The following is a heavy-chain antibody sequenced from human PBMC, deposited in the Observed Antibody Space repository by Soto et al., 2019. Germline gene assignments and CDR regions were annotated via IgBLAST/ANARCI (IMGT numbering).Heavy chain of an antibody. V-gene: IGHV3-7*01. CDR3: ASQRRDGYFGDY. Sequence: GSLMLFCVDSGFTFSTYWMTWVLQAPGNGLEWVANIKPDGSETHYVASVKGRFTISRHNPKNSLYLQMNSLRAEDTAVYYCASQRRDGYFGDYWGQGTLVTVSS. D-gene: IGHD5-12*01. CDR1: GFTFSTYW. CDR2: IKPDGSET. J-gene: IGHJ4*02.